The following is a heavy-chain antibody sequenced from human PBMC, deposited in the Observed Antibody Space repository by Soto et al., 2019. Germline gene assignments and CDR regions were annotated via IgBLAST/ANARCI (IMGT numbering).Heavy chain of an antibody. CDR1: GFTFSSYG. Sequence: RLSCAASGFTFSSYGMHWVRQAPGKGLEWVAVISYDGSNKYYADSVKGRFTISRDNSKNTLYLQMNSLRAEDTAVYYCARAPRPYCSGGSCSFEYSKHCGQATLVAVYS. CDR2: ISYDGSNK. D-gene: IGHD2-15*01. J-gene: IGHJ1*01. CDR3: ARAPRPYCSGGSCSFEYSKH. V-gene: IGHV3-30*03.